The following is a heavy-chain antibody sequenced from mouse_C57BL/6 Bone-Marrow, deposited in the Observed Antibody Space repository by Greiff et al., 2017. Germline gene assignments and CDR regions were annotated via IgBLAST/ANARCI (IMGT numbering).Heavy chain of an antibody. CDR2: IYPGSGST. CDR1: GYTFTSYW. J-gene: IGHJ2*01. D-gene: IGHD1-1*01. Sequence: QVQLQQPGAELVKPGASVKMSCKASGYTFTSYWITWVKQRPGQGLEWIGDIYPGSGSTNYNEKFKSKATLTVDTPSSTAYMQLSSLTSADSAVYYCATLSSGDYWGLGTTLTVSS. V-gene: IGHV1-55*01. CDR3: ATLSSGDY.